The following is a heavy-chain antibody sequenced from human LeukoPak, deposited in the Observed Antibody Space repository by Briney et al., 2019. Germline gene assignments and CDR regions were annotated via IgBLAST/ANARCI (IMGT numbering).Heavy chain of an antibody. CDR2: IYHSGST. CDR1: GYSISSGYY. V-gene: IGHV4-38-2*01. D-gene: IGHD4-17*01. J-gene: IGHJ3*02. Sequence: SETLSLTCAVSGYSISSGYYWGWIRQPPGKGLEWIGSIYHSGSTYYNPSLKSRVTISVDTSKNQFSLKLSSVTAADTAVYYCARRLRKTFDAFDIWGRGTMVTVSS. CDR3: ARRLRKTFDAFDI.